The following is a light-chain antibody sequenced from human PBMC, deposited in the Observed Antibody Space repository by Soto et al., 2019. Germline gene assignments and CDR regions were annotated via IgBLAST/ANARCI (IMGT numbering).Light chain of an antibody. Sequence: SYELTQPSSMSVSPGQTARITCSGDVLAKKYARWFQQKPGQDPVLVIFKDTERPSGIPERFSGSSSGTTVTLTISGAQLEDEADYYCYSAADNNLVFGGGTKVTVL. J-gene: IGLJ2*01. CDR2: KDT. V-gene: IGLV3-27*01. CDR1: VLAKKY. CDR3: YSAADNNLV.